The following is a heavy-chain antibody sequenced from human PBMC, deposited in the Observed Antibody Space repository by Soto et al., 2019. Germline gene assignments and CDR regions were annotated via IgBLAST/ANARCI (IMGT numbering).Heavy chain of an antibody. CDR2: IDHSGGT. CDR1: GGSISSSCYY. J-gene: IGHJ4*02. D-gene: IGHD3-16*01. Sequence: SETLSLTCTVSGGSISSSCYYWGWIRQPPGKGLEWIGEIDHSGGTNYNPSLKSRVTISIDTSKNQFSLKLSSVTAADTAVYYCARGRLGGAANWGQGTLVTVSS. V-gene: IGHV4-39*07. CDR3: ARGRLGGAAN.